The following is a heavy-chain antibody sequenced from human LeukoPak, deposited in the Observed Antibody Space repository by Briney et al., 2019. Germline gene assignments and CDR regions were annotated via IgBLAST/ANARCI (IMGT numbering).Heavy chain of an antibody. D-gene: IGHD6-19*01. CDR3: AKDLQSDWYSSGWYGGRYYYYGMDV. CDR1: EFTFNSSG. Sequence: SGGSLRLSCAASEFTFNSSGMHWVRQAPGKGLEWVAVISYDGSNKYYADSVKGRFTISRDNSKNTLYLQMNSLRAEDTAVYYCAKDLQSDWYSSGWYGGRYYYYGMDVWGQGTTVTVSS. V-gene: IGHV3-30*18. CDR2: ISYDGSNK. J-gene: IGHJ6*02.